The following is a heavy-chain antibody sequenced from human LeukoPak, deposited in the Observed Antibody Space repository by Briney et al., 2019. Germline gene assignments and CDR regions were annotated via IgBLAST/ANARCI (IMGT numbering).Heavy chain of an antibody. CDR1: GGSFSGYS. D-gene: IGHD3-10*01. J-gene: IGHJ4*02. CDR2: INHSGSP. Sequence: SETLSLTCAVYGGSFSGYSWNWIRQPPGKGLEWIGEINHSGSPNYKSSLQNRITISTDTSKKQVSLTLSSVTAADTAVYYCARTNYHQPRGLSDWGRGTLVTVSS. V-gene: IGHV4-34*01. CDR3: ARTNYHQPRGLSD.